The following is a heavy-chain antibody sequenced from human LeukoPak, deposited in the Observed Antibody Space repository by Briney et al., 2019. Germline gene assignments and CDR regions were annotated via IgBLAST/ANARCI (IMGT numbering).Heavy chain of an antibody. CDR2: IGSSITYT. V-gene: IGHV3-21*01. Sequence: GGSLRLSCVASGFAFTNYPMNWVRQAPGKGLEWVSSIGSSITYTYYADSVKGRFTISRDNTKNSLFLQMNRLSAEDTAVYYCAREEPWVATNAFDIWGQGTMVTVSS. J-gene: IGHJ3*02. CDR1: GFAFTNYP. D-gene: IGHD1-26*01. CDR3: AREEPWVATNAFDI.